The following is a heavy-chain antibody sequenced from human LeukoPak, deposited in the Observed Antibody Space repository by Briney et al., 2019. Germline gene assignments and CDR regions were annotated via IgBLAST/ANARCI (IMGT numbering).Heavy chain of an antibody. J-gene: IGHJ4*02. CDR2: ISGYNGNT. CDR1: GYAFRSHG. CDR3: ARDVDSSMVLFDY. V-gene: IGHV1-18*01. Sequence: GASVKVSSKASGYAFRSHGISWVRQAPGQGLEWMGWISGYNGNTKYARKVQDRVTMTTDTSTGTAYMELRSLRPDDTAVYYCARDVDSSMVLFDYWGQGTLVTVSS. D-gene: IGHD5-18*01.